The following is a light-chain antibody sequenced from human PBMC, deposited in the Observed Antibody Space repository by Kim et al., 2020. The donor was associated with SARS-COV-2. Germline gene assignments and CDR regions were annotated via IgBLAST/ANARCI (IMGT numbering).Light chain of an antibody. Sequence: IQMTQSPSTLSASVGDRVTITCRDSQSINKWLAWYQQKPGTAPKLLIYDASTLESGVPSRFSGSGSETEFTLTISSLQPDDLATYYCQQYHAYWTFGQGTKVDIK. CDR3: QQYHAYWT. CDR1: QSINKW. V-gene: IGKV1-5*01. CDR2: DAS. J-gene: IGKJ1*01.